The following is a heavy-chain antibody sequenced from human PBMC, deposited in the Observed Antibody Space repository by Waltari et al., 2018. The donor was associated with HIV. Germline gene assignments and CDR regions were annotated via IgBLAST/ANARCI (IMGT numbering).Heavy chain of an antibody. D-gene: IGHD1-26*01. CDR1: GGSISSSSYY. CDR3: ARVVLRGALWY. Sequence: QLQLQESGPGLVKPSETLSLTCTVSGGSISSSSYYWGWIRQPPGKGLEWIGSIYYSGSTYYNPSLKSRVTISVDTSKNQFSLKLSSVTAADTAVYYCARVVLRGALWYWGQGTLVTVSS. V-gene: IGHV4-39*07. CDR2: IYYSGST. J-gene: IGHJ4*02.